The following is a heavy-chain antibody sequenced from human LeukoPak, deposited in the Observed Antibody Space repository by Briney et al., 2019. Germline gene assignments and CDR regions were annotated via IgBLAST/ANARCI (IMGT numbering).Heavy chain of an antibody. Sequence: GGSLRLSCAASGFTFSSYGMHWVRQAPGKGLEWVAVISYDGSNKYYADSVKGRFTISRDNSKNTLYLQMNSLRAEDTAVYYCAKDFEGEVVPAASAFDYWGQGTLVTVSS. D-gene: IGHD2-2*01. V-gene: IGHV3-30*18. CDR1: GFTFSSYG. CDR2: ISYDGSNK. J-gene: IGHJ4*02. CDR3: AKDFEGEVVPAASAFDY.